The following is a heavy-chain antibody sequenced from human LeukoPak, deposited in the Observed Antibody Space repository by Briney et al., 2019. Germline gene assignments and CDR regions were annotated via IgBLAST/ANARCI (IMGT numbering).Heavy chain of an antibody. Sequence: GGSLRLSCAASGFTFSSYGMHWVRQAPGKGLEWVAVISYDGSNKYYADSVKDRFTISRDNSKNTLYLQMNSLRAEDTAVYYCAKVGPEYQLPARDWGQGTLVTVSS. CDR1: GFTFSSYG. V-gene: IGHV3-30*18. CDR3: AKVGPEYQLPARD. J-gene: IGHJ4*02. CDR2: ISYDGSNK. D-gene: IGHD2-2*01.